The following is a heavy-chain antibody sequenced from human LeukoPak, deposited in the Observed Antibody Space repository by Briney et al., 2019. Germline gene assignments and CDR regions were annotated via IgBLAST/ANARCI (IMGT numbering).Heavy chain of an antibody. Sequence: SETLSFTCTVSGGSISSHYWSWIRQSPGKGLEWIGYTSYIGRTNSNPALQRRLTMSVDSSKSQFSMRLHSVTAADTAVYFCARTTGYSSTWELDSWGQGTLVTVSS. CDR1: GGSISSHY. V-gene: IGHV4-59*11. J-gene: IGHJ4*02. CDR3: ARTTGYSSTWELDS. D-gene: IGHD6-13*01. CDR2: TSYIGRT.